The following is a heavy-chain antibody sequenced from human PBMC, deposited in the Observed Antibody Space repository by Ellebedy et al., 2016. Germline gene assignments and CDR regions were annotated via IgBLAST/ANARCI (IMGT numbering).Heavy chain of an antibody. CDR2: IYHSGST. D-gene: IGHD3-10*01. CDR1: GGSISSSNW. CDR3: ARDRGSGGYYKEEGDY. Sequence: SETLSLTCAVSGGSISSSNWWSWVRQPPGKGLEWIGEIYHSGSTNYNPSLKSRVTITVDKSKNQFSLKLSSVTAADTAVYYCARDRGSGGYYKEEGDYWGQGTLVTVSS. V-gene: IGHV4-4*02. J-gene: IGHJ4*02.